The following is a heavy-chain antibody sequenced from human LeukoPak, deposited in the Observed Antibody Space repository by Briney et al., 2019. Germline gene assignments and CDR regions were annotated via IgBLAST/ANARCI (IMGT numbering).Heavy chain of an antibody. V-gene: IGHV1-8*01. Sequence: ASVMVSCKASGYTFTGYDINWVRQATGQGLEWMGWMNPNSGNTGYAQKFQGRVTMTRNTSISTAYIELSSLRSEDTAVYYCARGFPYYDFWSGYYTFVDWGQGTLVTVSS. J-gene: IGHJ4*02. CDR3: ARGFPYYDFWSGYYTFVD. CDR2: MNPNSGNT. CDR1: GYTFTGYD. D-gene: IGHD3-3*01.